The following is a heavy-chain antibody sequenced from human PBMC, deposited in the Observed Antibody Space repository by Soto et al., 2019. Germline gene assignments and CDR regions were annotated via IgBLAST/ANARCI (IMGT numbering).Heavy chain of an antibody. Sequence: QVQLVQSGAEVKKPGSSVKVSCKASGGTFSSYTFSWVRQAPGQGLEWMGRIIPMLGIANYAQKFQGRVTVTADKSTSTAYMELSSLRSEDTAVYYCANRGYSYGFVIYWGQGTLVTGSS. CDR3: ANRGYSYGFVIY. D-gene: IGHD5-18*01. V-gene: IGHV1-69*02. CDR1: GGTFSSYT. J-gene: IGHJ4*02. CDR2: IIPMLGIA.